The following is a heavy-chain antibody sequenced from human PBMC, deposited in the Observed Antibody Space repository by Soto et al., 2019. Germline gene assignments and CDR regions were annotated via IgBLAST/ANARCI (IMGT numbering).Heavy chain of an antibody. CDR2: INAGNGNT. Sequence: GASVKVSCKASGYTFTSYAMHWVRQAPGQRLEWMGWINAGNGNTKYSQKLQGRVTITRDTSASTAYMEVSSLRSEDTAVYYCARGDYYDIHDYWGQGTLVTVSS. CDR3: ARGDYYDIHDY. D-gene: IGHD3-22*01. J-gene: IGHJ4*02. V-gene: IGHV1-3*01. CDR1: GYTFTSYA.